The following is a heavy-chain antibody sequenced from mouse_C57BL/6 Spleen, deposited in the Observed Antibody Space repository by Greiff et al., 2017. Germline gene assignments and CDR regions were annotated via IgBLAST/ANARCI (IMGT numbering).Heavy chain of an antibody. V-gene: IGHV1-82*01. CDR3: NYYGSSSYAMDY. J-gene: IGHJ4*01. CDR1: GYAFSSSW. D-gene: IGHD1-1*01. Sequence: VKLVESGPELVKPGASVKISCKASGYAFSSSWMNWVKQRPGKGLEWIGRIYPGDGDTNYNGKFKGKATLTADKSSSTAYMQLSSLTSEDSAVYFCNYYGSSSYAMDYWGQGTSVTVSS. CDR2: IYPGDGDT.